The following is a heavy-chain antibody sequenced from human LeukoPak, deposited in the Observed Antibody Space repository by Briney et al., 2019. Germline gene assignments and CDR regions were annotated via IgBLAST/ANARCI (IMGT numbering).Heavy chain of an antibody. J-gene: IGHJ5*02. CDR3: ARDRIYDFWSGKTYNWFDP. CDR2: ISAYNGNT. D-gene: IGHD3-3*01. CDR1: GYTFTSYG. Sequence: ASVKVSCKASGYTFTSYGISWVRQAPGQGPEWMGWISAYNGNTNYAQKLQGRVTMTTDTSTSTAYMELRSLRSDDTAVYYCARDRIYDFWSGKTYNWFDPWGQGTLVTVSS. V-gene: IGHV1-18*01.